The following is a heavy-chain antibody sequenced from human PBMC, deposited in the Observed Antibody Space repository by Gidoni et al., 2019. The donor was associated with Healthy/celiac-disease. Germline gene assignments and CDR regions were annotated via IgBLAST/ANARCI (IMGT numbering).Heavy chain of an antibody. J-gene: IGHJ5*02. CDR3: ARADGYCTNGVCYKGPNWFDP. V-gene: IGHV4-34*01. Sequence: QVQLQQWGAGLLKPSETLSLTCAVYGGSFSGYYWSWIRQPPGKGLEWIGEINHSGSTNYNPSLKSRVTISVDTSKNQFSLKLSSVTAADTAVYYCARADGYCTNGVCYKGPNWFDPWGQGTLVTVSS. CDR1: GGSFSGYY. CDR2: INHSGST. D-gene: IGHD2-8*01.